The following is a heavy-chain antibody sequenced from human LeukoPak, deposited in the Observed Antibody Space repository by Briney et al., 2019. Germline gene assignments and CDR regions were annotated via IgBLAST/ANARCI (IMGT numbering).Heavy chain of an antibody. J-gene: IGHJ5*02. CDR2: IYYSGST. D-gene: IGHD2-15*01. Sequence: SETLSLTCTVSGGSISSYYWSWIRQPPGKGLEWIGYIYYSGSTNYNPSLKSRVTISVDTSKNQFSLKLSSVTAADTAVYYCARSGYCSGGSCYLGHWFDPWGQGTLVTVSS. V-gene: IGHV4-59*12. CDR1: GGSISSYY. CDR3: ARSGYCSGGSCYLGHWFDP.